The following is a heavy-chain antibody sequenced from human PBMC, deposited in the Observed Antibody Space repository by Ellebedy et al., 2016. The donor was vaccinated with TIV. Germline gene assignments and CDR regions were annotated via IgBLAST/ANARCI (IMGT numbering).Heavy chain of an antibody. CDR2: LYSAGNT. CDR1: GFTVSDNY. D-gene: IGHD3-10*01. CDR3: ARDKAGTCFDY. J-gene: IGHJ4*02. V-gene: IGHV3-53*01. Sequence: GESLKISCAASGFTVSDNYMNWVCQAPGKGLEWVSVLYSAGNTFYADSVKGRFTISRDNSKNTLYLQMNSLRAEDTAVYYCARDKAGTCFDYWGQGTLVTVSS.